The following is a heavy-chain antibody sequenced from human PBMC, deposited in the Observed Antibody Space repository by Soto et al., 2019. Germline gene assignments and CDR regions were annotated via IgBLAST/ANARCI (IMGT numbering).Heavy chain of an antibody. CDR2: IGGSGSSA. V-gene: IGHV3-23*01. CDR3: WKSRSGLLWFGDFDY. J-gene: IGHJ4*02. CDR1: GFTFSSYA. Sequence: EVQLLESGGGLIQPGGSLRLSCAASGFTFSSYAMSWVRQAPGKGLEWVAEIGGSGSSANYAASLKGRVSISRDNSKNTLFLQMNGLRAEDTAIYYCWKSRSGLLWFGDFDYRGQGTLVTVSS. D-gene: IGHD3-10*01.